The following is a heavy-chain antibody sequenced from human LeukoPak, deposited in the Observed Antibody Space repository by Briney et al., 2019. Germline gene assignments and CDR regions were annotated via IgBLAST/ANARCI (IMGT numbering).Heavy chain of an antibody. CDR1: GAPISSYY. CDR2: IYYTGTT. J-gene: IGHJ3*01. D-gene: IGHD1-26*01. CDR3: VRLDSGNYL. Sequence: NPSETLSLTCTVSGAPISSYYWSWIRQPPGKGLEWIASIYYTGTTNYNPSLKSRVTISVDTSKNQFSLKLSSVTAADTAVYYCVRLDSGNYLWGQGTMVSVSS. V-gene: IGHV4-59*08.